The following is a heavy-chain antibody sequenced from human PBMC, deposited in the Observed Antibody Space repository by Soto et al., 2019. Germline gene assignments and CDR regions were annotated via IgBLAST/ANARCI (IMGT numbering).Heavy chain of an antibody. Sequence: EVQLVESGGGLVKPGESLSLSCAASGFTFSNHNMNWVRQAPGKGLEWVSSISYSSRHIYYADSVKGRFTISRDNANQLLYLQMNSLRAEDTAVYYCARDSQGPIVLVPAEIGDSWGQGALVTVSS. D-gene: IGHD2-2*01. V-gene: IGHV3-21*02. CDR3: ARDSQGPIVLVPAEIGDS. CDR2: ISYSSRHI. J-gene: IGHJ4*02. CDR1: GFTFSNHN.